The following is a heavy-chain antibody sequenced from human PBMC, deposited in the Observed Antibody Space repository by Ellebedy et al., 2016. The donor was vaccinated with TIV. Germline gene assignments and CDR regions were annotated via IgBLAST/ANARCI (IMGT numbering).Heavy chain of an antibody. CDR3: ARISSGRSFYGMDV. CDR2: ISDSGSMI. J-gene: IGHJ6*02. D-gene: IGHD6-19*01. V-gene: IGHV3-11*01. Sequence: GGSLRLSXAASGFSSSDYYMSWIRQAPGKGLEWVSYISDSGSMIHYADSVKGRFMISRDNSKNSLYLQMNNLRAEDTAVYYCARISSGRSFYGMDVWGQGTTVTVSS. CDR1: GFSSSDYY.